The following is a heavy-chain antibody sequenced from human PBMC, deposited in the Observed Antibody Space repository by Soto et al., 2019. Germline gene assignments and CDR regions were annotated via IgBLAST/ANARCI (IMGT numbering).Heavy chain of an antibody. CDR2: IYYSGST. V-gene: IGHV4-39*02. CDR3: ARDYYYYMDV. CDR1: DGSISSISYY. Sequence: SQTISLTCTVSDGSISSISYYRSCIRQPPGKGLEWIGSIYYSGSTYHNPSLKSRVTISVDTSKNQFSLKLSSVTAADTAVYYCARDYYYYMDVWGKGTTVTVSS. J-gene: IGHJ6*03.